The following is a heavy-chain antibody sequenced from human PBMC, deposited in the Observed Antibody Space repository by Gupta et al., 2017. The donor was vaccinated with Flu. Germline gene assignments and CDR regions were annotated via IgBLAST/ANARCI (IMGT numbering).Heavy chain of an antibody. CDR1: GYNFIAYA. D-gene: IGHD3-22*01. J-gene: IGHJ4*02. CDR2: LYPGDSDT. Sequence: EVQLVQSGAEVKKPGESLKISCEASGYNFIAYAMAWVRQMPGKRLEWIGILYPGDSDTRYNPSFQGQVTISADKSMNIAYLHWSSVKASDTAMFYCARHGISSGNGGFDFWGQGTLVTVSS. CDR3: ARHGISSGNGGFDF. V-gene: IGHV5-51*01.